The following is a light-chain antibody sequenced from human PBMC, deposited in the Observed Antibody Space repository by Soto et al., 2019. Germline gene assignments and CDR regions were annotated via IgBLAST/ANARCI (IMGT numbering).Light chain of an antibody. V-gene: IGKV1-8*01. CDR1: QGISSY. J-gene: IGKJ4*01. Sequence: AIRMTQSPSSFSASTGDRVTITCRASQGISSYLAWYQQKPGKAPKLLIYAASTLQSGVPSRFSGSGSGTDFTLTITCLQSEDFATYYCQQYYDYSTFGGGTKVEIK. CDR3: QQYYDYST. CDR2: AAS.